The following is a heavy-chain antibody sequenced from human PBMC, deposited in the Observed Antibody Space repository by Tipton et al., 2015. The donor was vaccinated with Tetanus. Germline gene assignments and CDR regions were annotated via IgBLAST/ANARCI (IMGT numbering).Heavy chain of an antibody. J-gene: IGHJ5*02. CDR1: GFTFSSYG. CDR3: AREITMIGNNWFDP. V-gene: IGHV3-33*01. Sequence: SGFTFSSYGMHWVRQAPGKGLEWVAAIWYDGSNKYYADSVKGRFTISRDNSKNTLYLQMNSLRAEDTAVYYCAREITMIGNNWFDPWGHGTLVTVSS. D-gene: IGHD3-22*01. CDR2: IWYDGSNK.